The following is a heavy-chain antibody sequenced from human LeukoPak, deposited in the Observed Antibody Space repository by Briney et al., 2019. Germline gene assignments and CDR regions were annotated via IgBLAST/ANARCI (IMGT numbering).Heavy chain of an antibody. D-gene: IGHD5-24*01. CDR3: ARDDERDGYFDY. CDR1: GGSISSYY. V-gene: IGHV4-59*01. Sequence: PSETLSLTCTVSGGSISSYYWSWIRQPPGKGLEWIGYIYYSGSTNYNPSLKSRVTISVDTSKNQFSLKLSSVTAADTAVYYCARDDERDGYFDYWGQGTLATVSS. J-gene: IGHJ4*02. CDR2: IYYSGST.